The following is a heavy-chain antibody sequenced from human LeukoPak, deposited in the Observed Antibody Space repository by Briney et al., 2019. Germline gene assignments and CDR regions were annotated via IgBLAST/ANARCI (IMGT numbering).Heavy chain of an antibody. D-gene: IGHD3-22*01. J-gene: IGHJ3*02. Sequence: PSETLSFTCTVSGGSISSHYWSWIRQPPGKGLEWIGYMYNSDSSNDNPSLKSRVTISLDTPKKQISLKLSSVTAADTAVYYCARGWPDGSGYYRDAFDIWGQGTMVTVSS. CDR1: GGSISSHY. CDR3: ARGWPDGSGYYRDAFDI. V-gene: IGHV4-59*11. CDR2: MYNSDSS.